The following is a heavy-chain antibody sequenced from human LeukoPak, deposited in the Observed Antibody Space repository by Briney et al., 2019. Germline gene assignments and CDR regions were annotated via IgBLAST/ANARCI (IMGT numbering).Heavy chain of an antibody. CDR1: GGSISRSNW. Sequence: PSETLSLTCAVSGGSISRSNWWSWVRQPPGKGLEWIGEIYHSGSTNYNPSLKSRVTISVDKSKNQFSLKLSSVTAADTAVYYCARPSPRGSGDWFDPWGQGTLVTVSS. CDR2: IYHSGST. V-gene: IGHV4-4*02. CDR3: ARPSPRGSGDWFDP. D-gene: IGHD2-15*01. J-gene: IGHJ5*02.